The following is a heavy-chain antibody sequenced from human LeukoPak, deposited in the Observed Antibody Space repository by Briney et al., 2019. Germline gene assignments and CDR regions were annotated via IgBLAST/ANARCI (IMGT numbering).Heavy chain of an antibody. J-gene: IGHJ4*02. V-gene: IGHV3-23*01. CDR2: ISGSGGST. D-gene: IGHD1/OR15-1a*01. CDR1: GFTFSRYA. CDR3: AKSTVGTNDY. Sequence: GGSLRLSCADSGFTFSRYATSWVRQAPGKGLEWVSAISGSGGSTYYADSVKGRFTISRDNSKNTLYLQMNSLRAEDTAVYYCAKSTVGTNDYWGQGTLVTVSS.